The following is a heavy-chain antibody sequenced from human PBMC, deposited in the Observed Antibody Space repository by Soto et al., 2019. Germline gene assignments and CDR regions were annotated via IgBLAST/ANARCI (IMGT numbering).Heavy chain of an antibody. CDR2: ISPYNGNT. Sequence: QVQLVQSGAEVKKPGASVKVSCKASGYTFTSYSISWVRQAPGQGLEWMGWISPYNGNTNYAQEFQGRVTMTTDTSTRTATLDMRSRRSDDTAVYDCARDVDDFWSGYCTPTSQYNWFDPWGQGTLVTVSS. D-gene: IGHD3-3*01. V-gene: IGHV1-18*01. J-gene: IGHJ5*02. CDR3: ARDVDDFWSGYCTPTSQYNWFDP. CDR1: GYTFTSYS.